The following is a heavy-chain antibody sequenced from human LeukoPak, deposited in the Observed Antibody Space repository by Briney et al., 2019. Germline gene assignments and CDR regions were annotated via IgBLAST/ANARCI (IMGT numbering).Heavy chain of an antibody. Sequence: GGSLRLSCAASGFTFSSYSMNWVRQAPGKGLEWVSYISSSSSTIYYADSVKGRFTISRDNAKNSLYLQMNSLRAEDTAVYYCAREQGGGSRSYYNSWGQGTLVTVSS. CDR1: GFTFSSYS. D-gene: IGHD3-10*01. V-gene: IGHV3-48*01. CDR2: ISSSSSTI. J-gene: IGHJ5*02. CDR3: AREQGGGSRSYYNS.